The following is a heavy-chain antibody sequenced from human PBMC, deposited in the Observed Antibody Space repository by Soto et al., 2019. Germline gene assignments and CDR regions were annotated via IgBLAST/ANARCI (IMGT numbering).Heavy chain of an antibody. CDR3: VRSGDNYNLLDY. Sequence: NPGGSLRLSCAASGFTLSYHYMSWIRQAPGKGLEWIGYSSNSGSFTRYADSVKGRFSISRDNAKNSLYLQINSLRGDDTAIYYCVRSGDNYNLLDYWGQGTPVTVSS. CDR2: SSNSGSFT. V-gene: IGHV3-11*06. CDR1: GFTLSYHY. J-gene: IGHJ4*02. D-gene: IGHD1-1*01.